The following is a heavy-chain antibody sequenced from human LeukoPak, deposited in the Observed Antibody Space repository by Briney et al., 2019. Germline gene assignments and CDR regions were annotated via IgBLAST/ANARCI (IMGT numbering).Heavy chain of an antibody. CDR2: ISSNGGST. Sequence: GGSLTLSCAASGFTFSSYAMHWVRQAPGKGLEYVSAISSNGGSTYYANSVKGRFTISRDNSKNTLYLQMGSLRAEDMAVYYCARAGYGLPFDYWGQGTLVTVSS. CDR3: ARAGYGLPFDY. D-gene: IGHD5-18*01. J-gene: IGHJ4*02. V-gene: IGHV3-64*01. CDR1: GFTFSSYA.